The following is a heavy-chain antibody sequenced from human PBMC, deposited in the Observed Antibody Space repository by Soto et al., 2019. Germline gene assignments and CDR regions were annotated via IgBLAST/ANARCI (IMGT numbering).Heavy chain of an antibody. V-gene: IGHV3-30*18. CDR3: AKDGYSGYDYPYFDY. CDR2: ISYDGSNK. J-gene: IGHJ4*02. Sequence: PGGSLRLSCAASGFTFSSYGMHWVCQAPGKGLEWVAVISYDGSNKYYADSVKGRFTISRDNSKNTLYLQMNSLRAEDTAVYYCAKDGYSGYDYPYFDYWGQGTLVTVSS. CDR1: GFTFSSYG. D-gene: IGHD5-12*01.